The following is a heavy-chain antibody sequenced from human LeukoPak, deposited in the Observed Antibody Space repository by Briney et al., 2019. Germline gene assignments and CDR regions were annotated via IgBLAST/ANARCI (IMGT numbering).Heavy chain of an antibody. Sequence: GGSLRLSCAASGFTFSVYAMSWVRQAPGKGLEWVSGISGSGANTHYADSVKGRFTISRDDAKNTLYLQMNSLRAEDTAVYYCARVAGGSQPYYFDYWGQGTLVTVSS. V-gene: IGHV3-23*01. D-gene: IGHD1-26*01. J-gene: IGHJ4*02. CDR1: GFTFSVYA. CDR2: ISGSGANT. CDR3: ARVAGGSQPYYFDY.